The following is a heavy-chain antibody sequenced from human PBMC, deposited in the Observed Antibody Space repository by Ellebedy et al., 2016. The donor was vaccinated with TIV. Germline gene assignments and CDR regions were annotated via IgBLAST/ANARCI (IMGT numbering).Heavy chain of an antibody. CDR1: GYTFTSYA. J-gene: IGHJ5*02. CDR3: ARGGPSRVGMTAANFDP. D-gene: IGHD2-2*01. V-gene: IGHV1-3*01. CDR2: INAGNGNT. Sequence: ASVKVSCKASGYTFTSYAMHWVRQAPGQRLEWMGWINAGNGNTKYSQKFQGRVTITRDTSASTAYMELSSLRSEDTAVYYCARGGPSRVGMTAANFDPWGQGTLVTVSS.